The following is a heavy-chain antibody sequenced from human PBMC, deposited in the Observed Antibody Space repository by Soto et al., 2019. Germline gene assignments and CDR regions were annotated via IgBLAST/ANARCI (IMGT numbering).Heavy chain of an antibody. V-gene: IGHV1-18*01. CDR1: GYTFTSYG. CDR3: ARTAAAGEYYYGVDV. Sequence: ASVKVSCKASGYTFTSYGISWVRQAPGQGLEWMGWISAYNGNTNYAQKLQGRVTMTTDTSTSTAYMELRSLRSDDTAMYYCARTAAAGEYYYGVDVWGQGTTVTVSS. J-gene: IGHJ6*02. D-gene: IGHD6-13*01. CDR2: ISAYNGNT.